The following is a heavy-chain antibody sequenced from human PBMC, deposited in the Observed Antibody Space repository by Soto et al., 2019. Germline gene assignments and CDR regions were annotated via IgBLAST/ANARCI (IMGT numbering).Heavy chain of an antibody. D-gene: IGHD4-17*01. V-gene: IGHV4-31*03. Sequence: SETLSLTCTVSGGSISSGGYYWSWIRQHPGKGLEWIGYIYYSGSTYYNPSLKSRVTISVDTSKNQFSLKLSSVTAADTAVYYCARDSRLRRAFDIWGQGTMVTVSS. CDR2: IYYSGST. J-gene: IGHJ3*02. CDR1: GGSISSGGYY. CDR3: ARDSRLRRAFDI.